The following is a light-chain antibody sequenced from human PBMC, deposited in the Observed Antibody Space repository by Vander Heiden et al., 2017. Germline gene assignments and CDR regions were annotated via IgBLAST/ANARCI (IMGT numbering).Light chain of an antibody. Sequence: DIVMTQSPDSLAVSLGERATINCKSSQSVLYSSNNKNYLAWYQQKPGQPPKLLIYWASTRESGVPDRFSGSGSGTDFTLTISSLQAEDVAVYWCQQYYINPYTFGQRTKLEIK. CDR1: QSVLYSSNNKNY. J-gene: IGKJ2*01. V-gene: IGKV4-1*01. CDR2: WAS. CDR3: QQYYINPYT.